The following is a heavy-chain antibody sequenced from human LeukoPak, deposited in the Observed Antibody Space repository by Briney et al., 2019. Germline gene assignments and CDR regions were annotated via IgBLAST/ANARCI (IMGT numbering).Heavy chain of an antibody. CDR2: IYYSGST. CDR3: ARAGGARPRYFDY. V-gene: IGHV4-59*01. CDR1: GGSISSYY. J-gene: IGHJ4*02. Sequence: SETLSLTCTVSGGSISSYYWSWIRQPPGKGREWIGYIYYSGSTNYNPSLKSRVTISVDTSKNQFSLKLSSVTAADTAVYYCARAGGARPRYFDYWGQGTLVTVSS. D-gene: IGHD6-6*01.